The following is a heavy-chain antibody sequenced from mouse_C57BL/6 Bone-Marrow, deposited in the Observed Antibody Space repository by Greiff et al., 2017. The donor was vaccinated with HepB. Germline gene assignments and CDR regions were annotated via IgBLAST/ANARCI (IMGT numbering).Heavy chain of an antibody. CDR1: GYSFTNYL. J-gene: IGHJ3*01. CDR2: INPGSGGT. CDR3: ARRRGDAWFAY. V-gene: IGHV1-54*01. Sequence: VQLQESGAELVRPGTSVKVSCKASGYSFTNYLIEWVKQRPGQGLEWIGVINPGSGGTNYNEKFKGKARLTADKSSSTAYMQLSSLTSEDSAVYVCARRRGDAWFAYWGQGTLVTVSA.